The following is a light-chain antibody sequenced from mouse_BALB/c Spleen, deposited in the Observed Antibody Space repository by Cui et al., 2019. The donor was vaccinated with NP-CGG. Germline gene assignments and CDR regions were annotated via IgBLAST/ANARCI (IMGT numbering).Light chain of an antibody. CDR3: ALWYSNHWV. CDR1: TGAVTTTNY. V-gene: IGLV1*01. CDR2: GTN. J-gene: IGLJ1*01. Sequence: QAVVPQESALTTSPGETVTLTCRSSTGAVTTTNYANWVQEKPDHLFTGLIGGTNNRAPGVPARFSGSLIGDKAGLTITGAQTEDEAIYFCALWYSNHWVFGGGTKLTVL.